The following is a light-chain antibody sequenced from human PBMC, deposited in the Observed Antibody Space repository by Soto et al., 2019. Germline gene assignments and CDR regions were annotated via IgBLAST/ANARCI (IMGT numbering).Light chain of an antibody. J-gene: IGKJ2*04. V-gene: IGKV1-39*01. CDR1: QSVSAF. Sequence: DIQMTQSPSSLSASVGDRVTITCRTSQSVSAFLNWYQLKPGKAPKLLIYGASSLQSGVPSRFSGSGYGTDFTLTISRLEPEDFAVYHCQQYGYSPCSFGQGTKLQI. CDR3: QQYGYSPCS. CDR2: GAS.